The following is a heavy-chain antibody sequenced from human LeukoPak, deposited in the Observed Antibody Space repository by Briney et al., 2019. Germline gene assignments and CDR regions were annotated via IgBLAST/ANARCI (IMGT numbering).Heavy chain of an antibody. Sequence: GGSLRLSCTTSGFTFRSFALSWVRQAPGKGLEWVSGISGSGANTYSADSVKGHFTISRDNSKNTLYLDMKSLRAEDTAVYYCAKEIGQYTSTWPSYYFDYWGQGTLATVSS. CDR2: ISGSGANT. V-gene: IGHV3-23*01. J-gene: IGHJ4*02. CDR1: GFTFRSFA. D-gene: IGHD6-13*01. CDR3: AKEIGQYTSTWPSYYFDY.